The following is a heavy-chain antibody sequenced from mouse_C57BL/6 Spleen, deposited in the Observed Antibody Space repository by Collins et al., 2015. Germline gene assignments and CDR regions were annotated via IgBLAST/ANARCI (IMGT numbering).Heavy chain of an antibody. V-gene: IGHV1-81*01. CDR1: GYTFTDYV. D-gene: IGHD2-1*01. CDR2: IYPGSGST. CDR3: ASYYYFDY. Sequence: QVQLQQSGPELVKPGASAKMSCKASGYTFTDYVISWVKQRTGQGLEWIGEIYPGSGSTYYNEKFKGRATLTADKSSNTAYMQLSSLTSEDSAVYFCASYYYFDYWGQGTTLTVSS. J-gene: IGHJ2*01.